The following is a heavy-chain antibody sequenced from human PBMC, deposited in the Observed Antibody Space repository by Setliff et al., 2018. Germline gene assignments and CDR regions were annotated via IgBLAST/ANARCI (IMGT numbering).Heavy chain of an antibody. CDR2: ISSYNDIT. CDR3: ARGQTLRHFDWPTAFDY. Sequence: ASVKVSCKASGYILNSYGISWVRQAPGQGLEWMGWISSYNDITNYAQRFQGRVTLTTDMSTSAAYMELRSLGSDDTAVYYCARGQTLRHFDWPTAFDYWGLGTLVTVSS. D-gene: IGHD3-9*01. CDR1: GYILNSYG. J-gene: IGHJ4*02. V-gene: IGHV1-18*01.